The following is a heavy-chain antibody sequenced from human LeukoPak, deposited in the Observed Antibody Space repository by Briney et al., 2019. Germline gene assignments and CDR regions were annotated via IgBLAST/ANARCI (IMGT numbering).Heavy chain of an antibody. CDR3: AKGGYCSGGSCYPYYFDY. V-gene: IGHV3-23*01. D-gene: IGHD2-15*01. CDR1: GFTFSSYA. Sequence: GGSLRLSCAASGFTFSSYAMSWVRQAPGKGLEWVSAISGSGCSTYCADSVKGRFTISRDNSKNTLYLQMNSLRAEDTAVYSCAKGGYCSGGSCYPYYFDYWGPGTLVTVSS. J-gene: IGHJ4*02. CDR2: ISGSGCST.